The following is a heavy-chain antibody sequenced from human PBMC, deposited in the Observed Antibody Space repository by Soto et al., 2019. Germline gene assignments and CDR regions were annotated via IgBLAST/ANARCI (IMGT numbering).Heavy chain of an antibody. J-gene: IGHJ4*02. D-gene: IGHD1-26*01. V-gene: IGHV3-30*18. CDR3: AKDTDVVGAAYKFDY. CDR1: GFSFSRYG. CDR2: ISYDGGDK. Sequence: GGSLRLSCVASGFSFSRYGMHWVRQAPGKGLEWVAVISYDGGDKYYADSVKGRFTISRDNSKNTLDLQMNSLRGEDTAVYYCAKDTDVVGAAYKFDYWGQGTLVTVSS.